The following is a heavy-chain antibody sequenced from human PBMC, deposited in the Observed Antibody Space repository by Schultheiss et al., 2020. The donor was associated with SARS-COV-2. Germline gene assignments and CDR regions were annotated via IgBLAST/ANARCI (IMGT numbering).Heavy chain of an antibody. D-gene: IGHD3-22*01. V-gene: IGHV4-39*01. CDR1: GGSISSSSYY. CDR3: ARGGIVVGFDY. J-gene: IGHJ4*02. Sequence: SQTLSLTCTVSGGSISSSSYYWGWIRQPPGKGLEWIGSIYYSGSTYYNPSLKSRVTISVDTSKNQFSLKLSSVTAADTAVYYCARGGIVVGFDYWGQGTLVTVSS. CDR2: IYYSGST.